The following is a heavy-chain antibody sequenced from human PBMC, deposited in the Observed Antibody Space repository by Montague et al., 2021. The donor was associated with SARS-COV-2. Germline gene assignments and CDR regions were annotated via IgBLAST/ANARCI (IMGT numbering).Heavy chain of an antibody. J-gene: IGHJ5*02. CDR2: ISYSGST. Sequence: SETLSLTCTVSAGSISTNSYYWAWIRQPPGKGLEWIGSISYSGSTYFNPSLESRLTMSVDTSKNHFSLKLSSVTAADTAVYYCARLWDFCGSGSYKKSWFDPWGQGTRVTVSS. CDR3: ARLWDFCGSGSYKKSWFDP. CDR1: AGSISTNSYY. V-gene: IGHV4-39*02. D-gene: IGHD3-10*01.